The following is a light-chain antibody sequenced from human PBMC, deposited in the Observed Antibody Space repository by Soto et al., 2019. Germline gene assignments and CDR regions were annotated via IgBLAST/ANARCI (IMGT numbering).Light chain of an antibody. Sequence: DIQMTQSPSSLSASVGDRVTITCQASQNINNYLNWYQQKPGRAPKLLIYDASNLEAGVPSRFRGSGSGTDFTFTISRLQPEDIATYYCLQDINYPWTFGQGTKVDIK. CDR1: QNINNY. V-gene: IGKV1-33*01. CDR3: LQDINYPWT. CDR2: DAS. J-gene: IGKJ1*01.